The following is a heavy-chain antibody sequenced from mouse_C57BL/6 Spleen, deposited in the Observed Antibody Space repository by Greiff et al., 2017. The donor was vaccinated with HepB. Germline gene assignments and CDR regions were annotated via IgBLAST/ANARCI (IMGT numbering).Heavy chain of an antibody. V-gene: IGHV1-62-2*01. CDR3: ARHEVPYYYGSSSVYFDY. J-gene: IGHJ2*01. CDR1: GYTFTEYT. D-gene: IGHD1-1*01. Sequence: QVQLQQSGAELVKPGASVKLSCKASGYTFTEYTIHWVKQRSGQGLEWIGWFYPGSGSIKYNEKFKDKATLTADKSSSTVYMELSRLTSEDSAVYFCARHEVPYYYGSSSVYFDYWGQGTTLTVSS. CDR2: FYPGSGSI.